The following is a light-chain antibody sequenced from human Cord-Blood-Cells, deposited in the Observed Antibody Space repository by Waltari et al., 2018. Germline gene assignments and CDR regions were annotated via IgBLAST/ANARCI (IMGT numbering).Light chain of an antibody. V-gene: IGKV1-33*01. CDR2: DAS. CDR3: QQYDNLPWT. J-gene: IGKJ1*01. CDR1: QDISNY. Sequence: DIQMTQSPSSLSASEGDRVTITCQASQDISNYLNWYQQKPGKAPKLLIYDASNLETGVPSRFSGSGSGTDFTFTISSLQPEDIATYYCQQYDNLPWTFGQWTKVEIK.